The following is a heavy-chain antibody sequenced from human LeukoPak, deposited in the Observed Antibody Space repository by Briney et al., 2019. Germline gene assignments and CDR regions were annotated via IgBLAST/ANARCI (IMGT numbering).Heavy chain of an antibody. CDR2: ISTSTGDT. CDR1: GYSFILYG. J-gene: IGHJ4*02. D-gene: IGHD4-11*01. Sequence: PRASVKVSCKTSGYSFILYGISWVRQDPGQGPEWMGWISTSTGDTKYTQKFQGRVTLTTDTSTSTAYMELSSLRSDDTAVYYCARDDNYGIFVNVDYWGQGTLVTVSS. CDR3: ARDDNYGIFVNVDY. V-gene: IGHV1-18*01.